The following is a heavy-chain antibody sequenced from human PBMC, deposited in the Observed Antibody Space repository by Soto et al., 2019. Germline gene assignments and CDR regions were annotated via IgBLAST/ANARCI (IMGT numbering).Heavy chain of an antibody. V-gene: IGHV1-18*01. D-gene: IGHD3-22*01. CDR1: GYTFTSYG. Sequence: ASVKVSCKASGYTFTSYGISWVRQAPGQGLEWMGWISAYNGNTNYAQKLQGRVTMTTDTSTSTAYMELRSLRSDDTAVYYCARVKDLSYDSSGYLDYWGQGTLVTVSS. CDR3: ARVKDLSYDSSGYLDY. CDR2: ISAYNGNT. J-gene: IGHJ4*02.